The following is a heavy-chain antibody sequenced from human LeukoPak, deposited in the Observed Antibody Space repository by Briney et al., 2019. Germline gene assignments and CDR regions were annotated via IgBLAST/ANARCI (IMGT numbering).Heavy chain of an antibody. CDR2: ISGSGGST. V-gene: IGHV3-23*01. CDR3: AKEYAIFGVVMNAFDI. Sequence: RGSLRLSCAASGFTFSSYAMSWVRQAPGKGLEWVSAISGSGGSTYYADSVKGRFTISRDNSKNTLYLQMNSLRAEDTAVYYCAKEYAIFGVVMNAFDIWGQGTMVTVTS. CDR1: GFTFSSYA. J-gene: IGHJ3*02. D-gene: IGHD3-3*01.